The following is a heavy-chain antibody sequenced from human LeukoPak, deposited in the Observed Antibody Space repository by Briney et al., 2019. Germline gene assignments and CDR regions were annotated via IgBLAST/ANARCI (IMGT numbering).Heavy chain of an antibody. Sequence: PGGSLRLSCAASGFTFSSYAMHWVRQAPGKGLEYVSAISSSGGSTYYANSVKGRFTISRDNSKNILYLQMNSLRAADTAVYYCAKDRCSNGVGCYYYYMDVWGKGTTVTISS. V-gene: IGHV3-64*01. J-gene: IGHJ6*03. D-gene: IGHD2-8*01. CDR2: ISSSGGST. CDR1: GFTFSSYA. CDR3: AKDRCSNGVGCYYYYMDV.